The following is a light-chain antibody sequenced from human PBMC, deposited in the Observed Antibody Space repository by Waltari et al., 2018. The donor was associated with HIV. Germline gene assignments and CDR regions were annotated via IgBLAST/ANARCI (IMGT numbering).Light chain of an antibody. CDR2: ANN. Sequence: QSILTQPPSASGTPGPRVTISCSGRNSNIGSNTVNWYQQLPETAPKLLIYANNQRASGVSDRFSGSKSGTSASLAISGLRSEDEADYYCAVWDDSRNGEVVFGGGTKLTVL. J-gene: IGLJ2*01. CDR3: AVWDDSRNGEVV. V-gene: IGLV1-44*01. CDR1: NSNIGSNT.